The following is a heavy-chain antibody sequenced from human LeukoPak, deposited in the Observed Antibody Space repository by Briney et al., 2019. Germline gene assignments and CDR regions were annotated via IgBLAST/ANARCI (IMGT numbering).Heavy chain of an antibody. D-gene: IGHD2-2*01. CDR1: GGSISTYY. V-gene: IGHV4-4*07. Sequence: SETPSLSCSVSGGSISTYYWSWIQQPAGKGLEWIGRIYTTGGTNYNPSLKSRVTMSVDTSKNQFSLKLTSVTAADTAVYYCAGDGGRTSSDAVEIWGQGTMVTVSS. CDR3: AGDGGRTSSDAVEI. CDR2: IYTTGGT. J-gene: IGHJ3*02.